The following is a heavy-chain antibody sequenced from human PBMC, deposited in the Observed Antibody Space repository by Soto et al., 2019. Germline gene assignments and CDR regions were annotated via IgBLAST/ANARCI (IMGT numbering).Heavy chain of an antibody. CDR1: GYSFTTYW. Sequence: PGESLKISCKGSGYSFTTYWIGWVRQMPGKGLEWMGIMYPGDSDTRYSPSFQGQVTISADKSINTAYLQWSSLKASDTAMYYTDSSGYTRCFDYWGQGTLVTVSS. D-gene: IGHD3-22*01. CDR2: MYPGDSDT. J-gene: IGHJ4*02. V-gene: IGHV5-51*01. CDR3: DSSGYTRCFDY.